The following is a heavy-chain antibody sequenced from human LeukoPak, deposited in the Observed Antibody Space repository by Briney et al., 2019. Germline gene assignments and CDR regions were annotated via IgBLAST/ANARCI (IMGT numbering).Heavy chain of an antibody. D-gene: IGHD4-17*01. Sequence: SETLSLTCAVYGGSFSGYYWSWIRQPPGKGLEWIGEINHSGSTNYNPSLKSRVTISVDTSKNQFSLKLSSVTAADTAVYYCARGAKDYGDYGAEGDYWGQGTPVTVSS. CDR2: INHSGST. J-gene: IGHJ4*02. V-gene: IGHV4-34*01. CDR1: GGSFSGYY. CDR3: ARGAKDYGDYGAEGDY.